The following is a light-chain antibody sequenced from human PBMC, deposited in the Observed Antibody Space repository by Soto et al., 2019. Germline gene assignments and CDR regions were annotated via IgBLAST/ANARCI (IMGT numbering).Light chain of an antibody. CDR2: EVT. V-gene: IGLV2-14*01. J-gene: IGLJ3*02. CDR3: CSYAGSYILAV. Sequence: QSVLTQPASVSGSPGQSITISCTGTSTDIGDYNYVSWYQHHPGKAPKLMIYEVTNRPSGVSNRFSGSKSGNTASLTISGLQAEDEADYYCCSYAGSYILAVFGGGTKLTVL. CDR1: STDIGDYNY.